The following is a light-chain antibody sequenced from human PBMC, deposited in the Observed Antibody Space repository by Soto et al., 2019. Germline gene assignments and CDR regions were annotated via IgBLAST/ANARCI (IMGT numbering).Light chain of an antibody. Sequence: QSALTQPASVSGSPGQSITISCSGTPSDIGAYNYVSWYQHLPGKAPKVIIYDVTNRPSGVSSRFSGSKSGTTASLTISGLQVENEANYYCGSYTISSTLMIFGGGTKLTVL. J-gene: IGLJ2*01. CDR2: DVT. CDR3: GSYTISSTLMI. CDR1: PSDIGAYNY. V-gene: IGLV2-14*03.